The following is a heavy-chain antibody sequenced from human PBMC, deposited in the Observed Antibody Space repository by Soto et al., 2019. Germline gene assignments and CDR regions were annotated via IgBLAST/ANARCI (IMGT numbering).Heavy chain of an antibody. CDR1: GCSINSYY. V-gene: IGHV4-59*01. CDR3: ARAGSTWRYFFEY. D-gene: IGHD2-2*01. CDR2: VYYSGTT. Sequence: TSETLSLTCPVSGCSINSYYWSWIRQSPGKGLEWIGYVYYSGTTYYNPSLQSRVTISVDTSKKQFSLKVRSVTAADTAIYFCARAGSTWRYFFEYWGQGSLVTVSS. J-gene: IGHJ4*02.